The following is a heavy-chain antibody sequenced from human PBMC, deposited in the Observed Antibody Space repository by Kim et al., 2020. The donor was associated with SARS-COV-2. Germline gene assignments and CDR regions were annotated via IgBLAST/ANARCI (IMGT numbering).Heavy chain of an antibody. CDR1: GGTFSSYA. CDR3: ARRPNWGREGHYWYFDL. J-gene: IGHJ2*01. Sequence: SVKVSCKASGGTFSSYAISWVRQAPGQGLEWMGGIIPIFGTANYAQKFQGRVTITADKSTSTAYMELSSLRSEDTAVYYCARRPNWGREGHYWYFDLWGRGTLVTVSS. D-gene: IGHD7-27*01. CDR2: IIPIFGTA. V-gene: IGHV1-69*06.